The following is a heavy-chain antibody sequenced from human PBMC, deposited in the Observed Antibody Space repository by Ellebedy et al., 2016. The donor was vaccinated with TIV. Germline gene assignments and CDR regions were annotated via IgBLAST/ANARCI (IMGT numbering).Heavy chain of an antibody. Sequence: PGGSLRLSCAASGFTFSTYSMNWVRQAPGKGLEWISYIGSRSGIFHYADSVKGRFTISIDNAKNSLYLQVNSLRDEDTAVYYCARGGGSGTYYSFDYWGRGTLVTVSS. J-gene: IGHJ4*02. CDR1: GFTFSTYS. CDR2: IGSRSGIF. D-gene: IGHD3-10*01. CDR3: ARGGGSGTYYSFDY. V-gene: IGHV3-48*02.